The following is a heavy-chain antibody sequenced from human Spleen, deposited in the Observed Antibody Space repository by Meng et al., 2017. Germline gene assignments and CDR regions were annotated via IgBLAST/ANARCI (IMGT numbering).Heavy chain of an antibody. CDR3: TRVAHDFWSGYYDY. CDR2: IYQSGST. Sequence: SETLSLTCAVSGYSITGSYNWGWIRQSPGKGLEWIGSIYQSGSTYYNPSLKSRVTMSADTSKNQFSLKLTSVTAADTAVYYCTRVAHDFWSGYYDYWGQGTLVTVSS. D-gene: IGHD3-3*01. CDR1: GYSITGSYN. J-gene: IGHJ4*02. V-gene: IGHV4-38-2*01.